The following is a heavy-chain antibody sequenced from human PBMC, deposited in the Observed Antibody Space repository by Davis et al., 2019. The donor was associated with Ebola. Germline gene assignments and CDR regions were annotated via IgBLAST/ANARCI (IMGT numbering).Heavy chain of an antibody. CDR3: ARDIGYSSGGVFYYYYYGMDV. D-gene: IGHD6-19*01. CDR1: GGSISSSS. Sequence: ETLSLTCTVSGGSISSSSYYWGWIRQPPGKGLEWVSSISSSSSYIYYADSVKGRFTISRDNAKNSLYLQMNSLRSEDTAVYYCARDIGYSSGGVFYYYYYGMDVWGQGTTVTVFS. J-gene: IGHJ6*02. V-gene: IGHV3-21*01. CDR2: ISSSSSYI.